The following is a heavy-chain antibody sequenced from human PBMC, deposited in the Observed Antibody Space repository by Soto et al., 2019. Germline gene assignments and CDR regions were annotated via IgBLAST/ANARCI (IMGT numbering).Heavy chain of an antibody. CDR2: ISSSGSTI. CDR1: GFTLSDYY. CDR3: ASPVTTHYYYYGMDV. J-gene: IGHJ6*02. V-gene: IGHV3-11*01. D-gene: IGHD4-17*01. Sequence: GVSLRLSCAASGFTLSDYYMSWIRQAPVIRTDWVSYISSSGSTIYYAASVKGRFTIYRDKAKHSLYQQMNSLRAEDTAVYYCASPVTTHYYYYGMDVWGQGTTVTVSS.